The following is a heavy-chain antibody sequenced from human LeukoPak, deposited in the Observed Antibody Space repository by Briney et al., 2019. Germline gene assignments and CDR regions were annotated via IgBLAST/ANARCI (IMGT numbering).Heavy chain of an antibody. CDR2: ISYDGSNK. CDR1: GFTFSSYG. Sequence: AGGSLRLSCAASGFTFSSYGMHWVRQAPGKGLEWVAVISYDGSNKYYADSVKGRFTISRDNSKNTLYLQMNSLRAEDTAVYYCAKDWWIQLWHPTVEYWGQGTLVTVSS. D-gene: IGHD5-18*01. CDR3: AKDWWIQLWHPTVEY. J-gene: IGHJ4*02. V-gene: IGHV3-30*18.